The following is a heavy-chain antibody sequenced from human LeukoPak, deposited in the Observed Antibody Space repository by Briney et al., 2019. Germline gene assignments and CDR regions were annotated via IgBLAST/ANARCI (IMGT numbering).Heavy chain of an antibody. CDR3: ARQVLGSGWPDAFDI. CDR1: GGSISSSSYY. J-gene: IGHJ3*02. Sequence: SETLSLTCTVSGGSISSSSYYWGWIRQPPGKGLEWIGSIYYSGSTYYNPSLKSRVTISVDTSKNQFSLKLSSVTAADTAVYYCARQVLGSGWPDAFDIWGQGTMVTVSS. CDR2: IYYSGST. D-gene: IGHD6-19*01. V-gene: IGHV4-39*01.